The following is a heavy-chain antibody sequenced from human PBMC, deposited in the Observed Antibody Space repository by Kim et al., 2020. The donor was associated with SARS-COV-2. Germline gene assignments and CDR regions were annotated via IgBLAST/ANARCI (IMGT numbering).Heavy chain of an antibody. CDR2: T. CDR3: ARAGGWLDFVY. Sequence: THYTASVKGRVTISRDNSNNTLNLQMTSLRAEDSAVYYCARAGGWLDFVYWGQGTLVTVSS. V-gene: IGHV3-66*01. J-gene: IGHJ4*02. D-gene: IGHD6-19*01.